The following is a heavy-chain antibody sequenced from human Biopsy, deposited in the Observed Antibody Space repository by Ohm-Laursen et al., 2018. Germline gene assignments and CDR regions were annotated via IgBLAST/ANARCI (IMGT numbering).Heavy chain of an antibody. CDR1: GGSISSYY. CDR3: ATFRASWDTTQGGDY. CDR2: IYPGGGT. J-gene: IGHJ4*02. D-gene: IGHD1-26*01. V-gene: IGHV4-4*07. Sequence: TLSLTCAVSGGSISSYYWSWIRQAAGKGLEWIGRIYPGGGTIYNPSLKSRVTMSVDTSKNHFSLNLNSVTAADTAVYFCATFRASWDTTQGGDYWGQGTLVTVSA.